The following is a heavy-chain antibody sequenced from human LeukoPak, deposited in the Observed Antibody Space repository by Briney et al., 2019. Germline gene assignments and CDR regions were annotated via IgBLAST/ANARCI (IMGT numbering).Heavy chain of an antibody. CDR2: MNPNSGNT. CDR3: ARGGVYYYGSGSYSGSWFDP. Sequence: ASVKVSCKASGYTFTSYEINWVRQATGQGLEWMGWMNPNSGNTGYAQKIQGRVTMTRNTSISTAYMELRSLRSGDTAVYYCARGGVYYYGSGSYSGSWFDPWGQGTLVTVSS. J-gene: IGHJ5*02. V-gene: IGHV1-8*01. D-gene: IGHD3-10*01. CDR1: GYTFTSYE.